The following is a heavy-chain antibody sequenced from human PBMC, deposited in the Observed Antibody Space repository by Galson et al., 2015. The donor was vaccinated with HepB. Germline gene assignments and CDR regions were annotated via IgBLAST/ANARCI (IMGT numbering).Heavy chain of an antibody. V-gene: IGHV1-69*13. CDR3: AGGRQLLQINWFDP. Sequence: SVKVSCKASGGTFNSYAISWVRQAPGQGLEWVGGIIPIFATTKYAQKFQGRVTITADESTSTAYMELSSLRSEDTAVYYCAGGRQLLQINWFDPWGQGTLVTVSS. D-gene: IGHD4-23*01. CDR1: GGTFNSYA. CDR2: IIPIFATT. J-gene: IGHJ5*02.